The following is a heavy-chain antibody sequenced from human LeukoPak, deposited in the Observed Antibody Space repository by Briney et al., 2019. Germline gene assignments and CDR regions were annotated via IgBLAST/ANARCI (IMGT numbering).Heavy chain of an antibody. D-gene: IGHD6-6*01. V-gene: IGHV1-69*13. J-gene: IGHJ6*03. CDR3: ARDLSIAARRDYYYYYMDV. Sequence: ASVKVSCKASGGTFSSYAISWVRQAPGQGLEWMGGIIPIFGTANYAQKFQGRVTITADESTSTAYMELSSLRSEDTAVYYCARDLSIAARRDYYYYYMDVWGKGTTVTVSS. CDR2: IIPIFGTA. CDR1: GGTFSSYA.